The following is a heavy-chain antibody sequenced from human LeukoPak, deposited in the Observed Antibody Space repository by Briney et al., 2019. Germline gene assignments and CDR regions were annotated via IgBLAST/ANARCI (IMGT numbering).Heavy chain of an antibody. V-gene: IGHV3-48*03. CDR1: GFTFSSYD. J-gene: IGHJ4*02. CDR3: ARDWSYYFDY. Sequence: GGSLRLSCAASGFTFSSYDMNWVRQAPGKGLEWISYISTSGSTMYYADSVKGRFTISRDNAKKALYLQLNSLRAEDTAVYYCARDWSYYFDYWGQGTLVTVSS. CDR2: ISTSGSTM. D-gene: IGHD1-26*01.